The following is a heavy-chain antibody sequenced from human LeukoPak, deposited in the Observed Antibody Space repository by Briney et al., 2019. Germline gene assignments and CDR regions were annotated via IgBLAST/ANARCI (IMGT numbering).Heavy chain of an antibody. D-gene: IGHD3-9*01. CDR1: GNFLSTHD. J-gene: IGHJ3*02. V-gene: IGHV1-8*01. Sequence: ASVKVSCKASGNFLSTHDINWVRQAPGQGLEWMGWMNFNGGYTGYAQKFRDRVIMTRDASIITAYMELRSLRSEDTALYFCARGLRDSLTGNDVLDMWGLGTMVIVSS. CDR2: MNFNGGYT. CDR3: ARGLRDSLTGNDVLDM.